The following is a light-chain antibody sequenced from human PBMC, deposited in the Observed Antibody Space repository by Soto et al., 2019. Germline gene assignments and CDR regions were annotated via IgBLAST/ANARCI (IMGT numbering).Light chain of an antibody. J-gene: IGKJ1*01. CDR1: QSVSSNY. CDR3: QQYGSSPGT. V-gene: IGKV3-20*01. CDR2: GAS. Sequence: EIVLTQSPGTLSLSPGERATLSCRASQSVSSNYLAWYLQKPGQAPILLIYGASTRATGIPGRFSGSGSGTDFTLTINRLEPEDFAVYYCQQYGSSPGTFGQGTKVDFK.